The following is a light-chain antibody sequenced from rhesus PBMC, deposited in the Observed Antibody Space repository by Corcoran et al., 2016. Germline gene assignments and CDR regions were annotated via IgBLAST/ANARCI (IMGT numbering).Light chain of an antibody. CDR2: RAS. V-gene: IGKV1-69*01. J-gene: IGKJ2*01. Sequence: DIQMTQSPSSLSASLGDRVTITCRASQGISTWLTWYQQKPGKAPQLLIYRASNLETGVPSRFSGSGSGTDFTLTISSLQPEDIATYYCQQHHNSPYSFGQGTEVGIK. CDR1: QGISTW. CDR3: QQHHNSPYS.